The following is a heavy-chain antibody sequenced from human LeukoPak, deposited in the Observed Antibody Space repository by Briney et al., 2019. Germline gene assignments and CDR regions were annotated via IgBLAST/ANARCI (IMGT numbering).Heavy chain of an antibody. D-gene: IGHD2-8*01. J-gene: IGHJ5*02. Sequence: SETLSLTCAVYGGSFNDYYWNWIRQPPGKGLEWIGSIYYSGNTYYNPSLKSRVTISVDTSKNQFSLKLSSVTAADTAVYFCARPRSRVSWLDPWGQGTLVSVSS. CDR3: ARPRSRVSWLDP. CDR2: IYYSGNT. CDR1: GGSFNDYY. V-gene: IGHV4-34*01.